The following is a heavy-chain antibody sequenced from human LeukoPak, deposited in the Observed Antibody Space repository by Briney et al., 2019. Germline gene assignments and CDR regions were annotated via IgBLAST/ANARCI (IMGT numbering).Heavy chain of an antibody. Sequence: GWSLRLSCAASGFTVSSNDMSWVRQAPGKGLEWVSVIYSGGCTYYADSVKGRFTISRDNSKNTLYLQMNSLRAEDTAVYYCARVVDHDYSDYYLDYWGQGTLVTVSS. J-gene: IGHJ4*02. V-gene: IGHV3-53*01. CDR3: ARVVDHDYSDYYLDY. CDR1: GFTVSSND. D-gene: IGHD4-11*01. CDR2: IYSGGCT.